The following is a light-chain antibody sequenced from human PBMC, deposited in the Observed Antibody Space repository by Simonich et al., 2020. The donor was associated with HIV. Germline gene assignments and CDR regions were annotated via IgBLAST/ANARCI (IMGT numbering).Light chain of an antibody. Sequence: DIQMTQYPSTLSASVGNRVTITCRASQSISSWLDWYQQKPGKAPKLLIYKASSLESGVPSRFSGSGSGTEFTLTISSLQPDDFATYYCQQYNSYSWTFGQGTKVEIK. CDR3: QQYNSYSWT. CDR2: KAS. V-gene: IGKV1-5*03. J-gene: IGKJ1*01. CDR1: QSISSW.